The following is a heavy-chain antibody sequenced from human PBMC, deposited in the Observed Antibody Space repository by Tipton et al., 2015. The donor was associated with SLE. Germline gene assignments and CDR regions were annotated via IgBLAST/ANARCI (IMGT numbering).Heavy chain of an antibody. CDR1: GFTFSSYD. CDR3: ASGWGANHHHSYLDS. J-gene: IGHJ4*02. Sequence: SLRLSCAASGFTFSSYDMHWVRQAPGKGLEWVAVIWYDGSNKYYADSVKGRFTISRDNSKNTLYLQMNSLTVEDTAVYYCASGWGANHHHSYLDSWGQGTLVTVSS. D-gene: IGHD3-16*01. V-gene: IGHV3-33*01. CDR2: IWYDGSNK.